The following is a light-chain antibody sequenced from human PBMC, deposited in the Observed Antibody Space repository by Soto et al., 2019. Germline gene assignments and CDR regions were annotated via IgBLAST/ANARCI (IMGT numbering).Light chain of an antibody. J-gene: IGKJ1*01. CDR2: DAS. CDR3: QQYNSQWT. V-gene: IGKV1-5*01. CDR1: QSISSW. Sequence: DIQMTQSPSTLSACVGDRVTITCRASQSISSWLAWYQQKPGKAPKLLIYDASSLESGVPSRFSGSGSGTEFTLTISSLQPDDFATYYCQQYNSQWTFGQGTKVDIK.